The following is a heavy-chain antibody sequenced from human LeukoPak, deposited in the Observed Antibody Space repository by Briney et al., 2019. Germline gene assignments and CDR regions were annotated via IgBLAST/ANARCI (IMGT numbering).Heavy chain of an antibody. CDR2: ISYDGSNK. CDR3: AKPPRYRYCSGGSCYFFDY. D-gene: IGHD2-15*01. Sequence: GRSLRLSCAASGFTFSSYGMHWVRQAPGKGLEWVAVISYDGSNKYYADSAKGRFTISRDNSKDTLYLQMNSLRAEDTAVYYCAKPPRYRYCSGGSCYFFDYWGQGTLVTVSS. CDR1: GFTFSSYG. V-gene: IGHV3-30*18. J-gene: IGHJ4*02.